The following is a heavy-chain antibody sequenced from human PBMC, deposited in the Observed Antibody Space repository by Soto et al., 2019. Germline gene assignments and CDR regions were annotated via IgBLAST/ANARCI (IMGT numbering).Heavy chain of an antibody. Sequence: SETLSLTCTVSGGSLSSYYWSWIRQPPGKGLEWIGYIYYSGSTNYNPSLKSRVTISLDTSKNQFSLKLSSVTAADTAVYYCAREVAAAGSYYYGMDVWGQGTTVT. CDR3: AREVAAAGSYYYGMDV. J-gene: IGHJ6*02. V-gene: IGHV4-59*01. D-gene: IGHD6-13*01. CDR1: GGSLSSYY. CDR2: IYYSGST.